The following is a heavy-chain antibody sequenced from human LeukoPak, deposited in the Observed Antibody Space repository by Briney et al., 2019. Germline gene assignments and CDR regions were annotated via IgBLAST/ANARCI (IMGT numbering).Heavy chain of an antibody. CDR2: IFQSGST. J-gene: IGHJ5*02. Sequence: SQTLSLTCAVSGGSISSGDYSWSWIRQPPGKGLEWIGYIFQSGSTYYNPSLKSRVTISVDRSKNQFSLRLSSVTAADTAVYYCARVGSDWNDVRYNWFDPWGQGTLVTVSS. CDR3: ARVGSDWNDVRYNWFDP. CDR1: GGSISSGDYS. D-gene: IGHD1-1*01. V-gene: IGHV4-30-2*01.